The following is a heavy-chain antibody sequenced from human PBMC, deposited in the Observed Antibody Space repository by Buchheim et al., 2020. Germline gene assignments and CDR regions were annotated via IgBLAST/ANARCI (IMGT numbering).Heavy chain of an antibody. Sequence: QVQLVESGGGVVQPGRSLRLSCAASGFTFSSYAMHWVRQAPGKGLEWVAVISYDGSNKYYADSVKGGFTISRDTSKKTLYMQMNSLRAEDTAVYYCARVNGGATTCWGQGTL. D-gene: IGHD1-26*01. V-gene: IGHV3-30-3*01. CDR3: ARVNGGATTC. CDR1: GFTFSSYA. J-gene: IGHJ4*02. CDR2: ISYDGSNK.